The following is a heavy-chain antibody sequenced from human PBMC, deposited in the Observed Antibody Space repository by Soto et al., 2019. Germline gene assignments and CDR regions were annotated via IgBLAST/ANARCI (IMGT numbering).Heavy chain of an antibody. V-gene: IGHV4-59*12. CDR2: TSYTGNT. Sequence: SETLSLTCVVSGGSITYDHWSWIRQFPWQGLEWIAYTSYTGNTNYNPSLQSRVTISVDTSKNQFSLKLSSVTAADTAVYYCARVSSSYTIFGVGTAFDYWGQGTLVTVSS. J-gene: IGHJ4*02. CDR3: ARVSSSYTIFGVGTAFDY. CDR1: GGSITYDH. D-gene: IGHD3-3*01.